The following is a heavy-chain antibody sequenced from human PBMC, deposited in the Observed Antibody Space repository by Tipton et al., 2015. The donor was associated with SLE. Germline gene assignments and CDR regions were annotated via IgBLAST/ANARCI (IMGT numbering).Heavy chain of an antibody. CDR1: GGSISSYY. Sequence: LRLSCTVSGGSISSYYWSWIQQPPGKGLEWIGYIYYSGSTNYNPSLKSRVTISVDTSKNQFSLKLSSVTAADTAVYYCARAPRLGAFDIWGQGTMVTVSS. V-gene: IGHV4-59*08. D-gene: IGHD6-19*01. CDR3: ARAPRLGAFDI. J-gene: IGHJ3*02. CDR2: IYYSGST.